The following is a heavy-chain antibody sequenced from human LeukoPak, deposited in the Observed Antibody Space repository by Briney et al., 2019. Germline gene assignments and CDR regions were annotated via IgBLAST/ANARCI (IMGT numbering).Heavy chain of an antibody. V-gene: IGHV4-4*02. CDR2: INHSGST. Sequence: SGTLSLTCAVSGGSITSSNWWTWVRQPPGKGLEWIGEINHSGSTNYNPSLKSRVTISVDTSKNQFPLKLSSVTAADTAVYYCATLGYCSGGSCYSSSNSDYWGQGTLVTVSS. CDR3: ATLGYCSGGSCYSSSNSDY. D-gene: IGHD2-15*01. CDR1: GGSITSSNW. J-gene: IGHJ4*02.